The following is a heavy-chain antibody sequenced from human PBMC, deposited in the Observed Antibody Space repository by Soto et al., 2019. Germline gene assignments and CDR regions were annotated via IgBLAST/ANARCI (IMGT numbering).Heavy chain of an antibody. CDR1: GFTFSSYA. Sequence: GGSLRVSWAASGFTFSSYAMSWVRQAPGKGLEWVSAISGSGGSTYYADSVKGRFTISRDNSKNTLSLQMNSLRAEDTAVYYCAKESGKGYYYAMDVWGQGTTVTVSS. V-gene: IGHV3-23*01. J-gene: IGHJ6*02. CDR3: AKESGKGYYYAMDV. CDR2: ISGSGGST. D-gene: IGHD2-15*01.